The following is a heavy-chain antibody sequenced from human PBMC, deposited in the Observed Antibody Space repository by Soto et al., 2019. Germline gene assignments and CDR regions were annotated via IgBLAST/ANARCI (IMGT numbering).Heavy chain of an antibody. CDR1: GYTFTSYG. J-gene: IGHJ6*03. CDR2: ISAYNGNT. D-gene: IGHD3-3*01. CDR3: ARDGGFLEWFGYYYYMDV. Sequence: ASVKVSCKASGYTFTSYGISWVRQAPGQGLEWMGWISAYNGNTNYAQKLQGRVTMTTDTSTSTAYMELRSLRSDDTAVYYCARDGGFLEWFGYYYYMDVWGKGTTVTVSS. V-gene: IGHV1-18*01.